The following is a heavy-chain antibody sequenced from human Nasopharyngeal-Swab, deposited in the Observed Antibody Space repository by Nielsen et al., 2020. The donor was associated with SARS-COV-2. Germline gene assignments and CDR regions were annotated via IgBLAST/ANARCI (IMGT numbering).Heavy chain of an antibody. Sequence: ASVKVSCKASGYTLINHDINWVRPSTGQGIEGMGWMTPNSGNTGYAQKFQGRVTMTRNTSTRTAYLELRSLRSEDTAVYYCARGGSSLGANLEDPWGQGTLVIVSS. D-gene: IGHD3-10*01. CDR1: GYTLINHD. CDR3: ARGGSSLGANLEDP. CDR2: MTPNSGNT. J-gene: IGHJ5*02. V-gene: IGHV1-8*01.